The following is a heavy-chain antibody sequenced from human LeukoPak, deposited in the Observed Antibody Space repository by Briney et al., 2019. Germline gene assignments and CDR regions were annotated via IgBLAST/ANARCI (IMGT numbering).Heavy chain of an antibody. D-gene: IGHD2-8*01. CDR1: GFTFSGYW. J-gene: IGHJ6*02. V-gene: IGHV3-7*04. CDR3: TRDCSHGICYPNYYFGLNV. Sequence: GGSLRLSCEVSGFTFSGYWMGWVRQAPGKGLEWVANIKQGGSEEYYVDSVKGRFTISRDNAKKSLYLQMTSLRAEDTAVYFCTRDCSHGICYPNYYFGLNVWGQGTTVTVSS. CDR2: IKQGGSEE.